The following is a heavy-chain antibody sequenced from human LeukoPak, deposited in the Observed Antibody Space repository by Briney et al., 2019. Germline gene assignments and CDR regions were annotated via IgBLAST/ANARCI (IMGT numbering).Heavy chain of an antibody. Sequence: PSGALSLTCAVSGASISSNNCWTWVRQPPGKGLEWIGEINHSGSTNYNPSLKSRVTISVDTSKNQFSLKLSSVTAADTAVYYCARGRTGTSDDYYYGMDVWGQGTTVTVSS. D-gene: IGHD4-17*01. CDR1: GASISSNNC. J-gene: IGHJ6*02. CDR3: ARGRTGTSDDYYYGMDV. CDR2: INHSGST. V-gene: IGHV4-4*02.